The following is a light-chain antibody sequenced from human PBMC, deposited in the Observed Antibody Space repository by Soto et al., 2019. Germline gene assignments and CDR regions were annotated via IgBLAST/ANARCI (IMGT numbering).Light chain of an antibody. Sequence: IVMTQSPATLSVSPGERATLSCRASQSVSSNLAWHQQKPGQAPRILMYDASTRATGIPARFSGSGSGTEFTLTISSLQPEDFATYYCLQPNDFPRTFGQGTKVDI. CDR2: DAS. CDR3: LQPNDFPRT. V-gene: IGKV3-15*01. J-gene: IGKJ1*01. CDR1: QSVSSN.